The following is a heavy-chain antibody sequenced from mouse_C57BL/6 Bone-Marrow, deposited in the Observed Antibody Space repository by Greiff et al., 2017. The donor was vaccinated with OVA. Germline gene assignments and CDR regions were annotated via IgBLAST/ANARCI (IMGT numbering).Heavy chain of an antibody. Sequence: VKLMESGPELVKPGASVKISCKASGYSFTSYYIHWVKQRPGQGLEWIGWIYPGSGNTKYNEKFKGKATLTADTSSSTAYMQLSSLTSEDSAVYYCANHYYGSSFYYFDYWGQGTTLTVSS. CDR3: ANHYYGSSFYYFDY. J-gene: IGHJ2*01. CDR1: GYSFTSYY. D-gene: IGHD1-1*01. CDR2: IYPGSGNT. V-gene: IGHV1-66*01.